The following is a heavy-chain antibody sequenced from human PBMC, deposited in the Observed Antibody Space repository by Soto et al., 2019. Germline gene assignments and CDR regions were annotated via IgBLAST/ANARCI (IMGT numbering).Heavy chain of an antibody. J-gene: IGHJ4*02. D-gene: IGHD6-19*01. V-gene: IGHV1-69*01. CDR3: ARGLEYSTGWHYFDD. CDR1: GGTFSTSA. CDR2: IVPIFGPE. Sequence: QVRLVQSGPEVRKPGFSVKVSCKASGGTFSTSAISWVRQAPGQGLEWVGGIVPIFGPEKYAPKFQGRVKISADESTNTFYMELGSLRSEDTAVYYCARGLEYSTGWHYFDDWGQGTLVTVSS.